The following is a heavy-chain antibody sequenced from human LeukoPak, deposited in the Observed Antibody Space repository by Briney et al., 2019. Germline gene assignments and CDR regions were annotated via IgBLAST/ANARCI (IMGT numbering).Heavy chain of an antibody. J-gene: IGHJ5*02. CDR3: ARGARDIVVVPAAKPWFDP. CDR1: GGSFSGYF. V-gene: IGHV4-34*01. D-gene: IGHD2-2*01. Sequence: SETLSLTCAVYGGSFSGYFWSWIRQPPGKGLDWTGEINHSGSTNYNPSLKSRVTISVDTSKNQFSLKLSSVTAADTAVYYCARGARDIVVVPAAKPWFDPWGQGTLVTVSS. CDR2: INHSGST.